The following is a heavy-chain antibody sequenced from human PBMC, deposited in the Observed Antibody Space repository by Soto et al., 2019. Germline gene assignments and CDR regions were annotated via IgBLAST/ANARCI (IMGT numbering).Heavy chain of an antibody. CDR1: GFTFSTYT. CDR3: DREDEATYCGVSCCHATSFDF. J-gene: IGHJ4*01. V-gene: IGHV3-23*01. Sequence: EVELLESGGGLIQPGGSLRLSCAASGFTFSTYTMNWVRQAPGRWLEWISTISDAGRSTFYADSVKGRFIVSRDKSTYSLSLEMNRLRLEDTDVYYCDREDEATYCGVSCCHATSFDFWGDAVLVAVSS. D-gene: IGHD2-15*01. CDR2: ISDAGRST.